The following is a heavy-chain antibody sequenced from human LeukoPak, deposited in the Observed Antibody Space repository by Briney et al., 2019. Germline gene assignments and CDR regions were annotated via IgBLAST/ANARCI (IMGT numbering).Heavy chain of an antibody. Sequence: SVKVSCKASGGTFSSYAISWVRQAPGQGLEWMGGIIPIFGTANYAQKFQGRVTITADESTSTAYMELSSLRSEDTAVYYCARGGIAAAGSFDYWGQGTLVTVSS. CDR1: GGTFSSYA. J-gene: IGHJ4*02. V-gene: IGHV1-69*13. D-gene: IGHD6-13*01. CDR3: ARGGIAAAGSFDY. CDR2: IIPIFGTA.